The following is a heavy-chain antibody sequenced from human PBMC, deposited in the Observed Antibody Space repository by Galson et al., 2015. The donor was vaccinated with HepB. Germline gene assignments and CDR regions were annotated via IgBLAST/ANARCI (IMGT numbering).Heavy chain of an antibody. Sequence: SLRLSCAASGAASGSTFSRHGMHWVRQAPGKGLEWVALIWFDGTKNYHAEYLKGRFTISRDNSKNILYLQMNSLGAEDTAMYYCARYLGDYYGFDIWGQGTMAIVSA. CDR1: GSTFSRHG. D-gene: IGHD2/OR15-2a*01. V-gene: IGHV3-33*01. CDR2: IWFDGTKN. CDR3: ARYLGDYYGFDI. J-gene: IGHJ3*02.